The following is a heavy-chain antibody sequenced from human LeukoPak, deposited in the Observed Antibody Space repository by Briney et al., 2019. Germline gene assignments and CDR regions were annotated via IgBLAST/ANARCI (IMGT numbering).Heavy chain of an antibody. D-gene: IGHD3-22*01. CDR1: GESSFSNYY. CDR2: INHSGYP. V-gene: IGHV4-34*01. Sequence: SETLSLTCAVYGESSFSNYYWSWIRQTPGGALEWIGEINHSGYPNYNPSLKSRVTLSIDTSKNQFSLRLNSVTAADTAVYYCSRQVVGNDYWGQGTLVTVSS. J-gene: IGHJ4*02. CDR3: SRQVVGNDY.